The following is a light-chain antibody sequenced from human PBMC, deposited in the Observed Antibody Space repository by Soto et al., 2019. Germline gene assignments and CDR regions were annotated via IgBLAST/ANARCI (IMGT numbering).Light chain of an antibody. V-gene: IGLV2-23*02. J-gene: IGLJ2*01. Sequence: QSVLTQPASVSGSPGQSITISCTGTSSDVGSYNLVSWYQQHPGKAPQIMIYEVSKRPSGVSNRFSGSKSGNTASLTISGLQAEDEADYSCCSYAGSSTFVVFGGGTQLTVL. CDR1: SSDVGSYNL. CDR3: CSYAGSSTFVV. CDR2: EVS.